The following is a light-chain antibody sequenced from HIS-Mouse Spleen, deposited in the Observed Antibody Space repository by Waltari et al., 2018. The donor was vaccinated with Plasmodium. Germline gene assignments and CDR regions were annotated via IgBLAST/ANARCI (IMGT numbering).Light chain of an antibody. J-gene: IGKJ4*01. CDR2: DAS. CDR1: QGISSA. V-gene: IGKV1-13*02. CDR3: QQFNSYPLT. Sequence: AIQLTQSPSYLSASAGHSATITCRASQGISSALAWYQQKPGKAPKLLIYDASSLESGVPSRFSGSGSGTDFTLTISSLQPEDFATYYCQQFNSYPLTFGGGTKVEIK.